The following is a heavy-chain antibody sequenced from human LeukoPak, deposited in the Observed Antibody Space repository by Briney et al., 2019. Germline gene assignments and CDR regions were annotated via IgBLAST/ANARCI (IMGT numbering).Heavy chain of an antibody. J-gene: IGHJ5*02. V-gene: IGHV3-33*01. D-gene: IGHD6-13*01. Sequence: GRSLRLSCAASGFTFSSYAMHWVRQAPGKGLEWVAVIWYDGSNKYYADPVKGRFTISRDNSKHTLYLQMTRLRAEETAVYYCARVGSSMSRHWFDPWGQGTLVTVSS. CDR2: IWYDGSNK. CDR3: ARVGSSMSRHWFDP. CDR1: GFTFSSYA.